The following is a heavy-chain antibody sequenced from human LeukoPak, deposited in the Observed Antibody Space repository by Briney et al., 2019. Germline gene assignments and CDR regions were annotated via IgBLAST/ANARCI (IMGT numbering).Heavy chain of an antibody. J-gene: IGHJ4*02. CDR1: GFTFSSYG. V-gene: IGHV3-30*03. CDR3: ARGSRRDDWLFPRGDFDY. CDR2: ISYDGSNK. Sequence: PGGSLRLPCAASGFTFSSYGMHWVRQAPGKGLEWVAVISYDGSNKYYADSVKGRFTISRDNSKNTLYLQMNSLRAEDTAVYYCARGSRRDDWLFPRGDFDYWGQGTLVTVSS. D-gene: IGHD3-9*01.